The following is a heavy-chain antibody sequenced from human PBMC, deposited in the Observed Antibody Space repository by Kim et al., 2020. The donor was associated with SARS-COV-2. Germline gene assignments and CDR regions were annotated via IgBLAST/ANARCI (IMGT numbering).Heavy chain of an antibody. J-gene: IGHJ4*02. Sequence: ETLSLTCTVSGGSISSSSYYWGWIRQPPGKGLEWIGSIYYSGSTYYNPSLKSRVTISVDTSKNQFSLKLSSVTAADTAVYYCARHDPQWLRFEGYFDYWGQGTLVTVSS. CDR2: IYYSGST. CDR1: GGSISSSSYY. D-gene: IGHD5-12*01. V-gene: IGHV4-39*01. CDR3: ARHDPQWLRFEGYFDY.